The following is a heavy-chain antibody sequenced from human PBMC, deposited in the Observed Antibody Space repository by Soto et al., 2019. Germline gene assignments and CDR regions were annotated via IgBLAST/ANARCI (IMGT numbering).Heavy chain of an antibody. V-gene: IGHV4-39*01. CDR3: ACIFSRESSYGFYYDGMDV. J-gene: IGHJ6*02. CDR2: IFYSGAT. CDR1: GGSISSSRYY. Sequence: SAETLSRTCTVLGGSISSSRYYWGGRRQPPGKGLEWIGSIFYSGATYYNPSLKSRVSISVDTSKNQSTLKLNSVTAADTAVYYSACIFSRESSYGFYYDGMDVWGPGTTVTVSS. D-gene: IGHD5-18*01.